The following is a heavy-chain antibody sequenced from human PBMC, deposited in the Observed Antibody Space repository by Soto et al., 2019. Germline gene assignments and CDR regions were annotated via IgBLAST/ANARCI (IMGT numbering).Heavy chain of an antibody. CDR1: GFTFSSYG. CDR3: AKAVAERGYGY. V-gene: IGHV3-30*18. CDR2: ISYDGSNK. D-gene: IGHD2-15*01. J-gene: IGHJ4*02. Sequence: QVQLVESGGGVVQPGRSLRLSCAASGFTFSSYGMHWVRQAPGKGLEWVAVISYDGSNKYYADSVKGRFTISRDNSKNTLYLQMNSLRAEDTAVYYCAKAVAERGYGYWVQGTLVTVSS.